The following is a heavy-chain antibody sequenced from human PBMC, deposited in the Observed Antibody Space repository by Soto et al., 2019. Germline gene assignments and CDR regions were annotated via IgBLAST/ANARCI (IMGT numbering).Heavy chain of an antibody. CDR3: ATTTGAYSYDSAY. D-gene: IGHD3-22*01. V-gene: IGHV4-31*03. J-gene: IGHJ4*02. CDR2: IFYSGAT. CDR1: GDSGNTGDHF. Sequence: PSECLSLTGTVSGDSGNTGDHFWTWILQKPGKGLEWIGYIFYSGATYYDPSLMTRVSISLGKSKNYFSLELSSVTAPDTAVYYCATTTGAYSYDSAYWGQGTLVTVSS.